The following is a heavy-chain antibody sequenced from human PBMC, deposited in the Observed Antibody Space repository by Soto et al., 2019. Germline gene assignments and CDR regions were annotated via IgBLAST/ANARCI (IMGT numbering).Heavy chain of an antibody. Sequence: SLRLSCAASGFTFSSYSMNWVRQAPGKGLEWVSSISSSSSYIYYADSVKGRFTISRDNAKNSLYLQMNSLRAEDTAVYYCARAYTYYYDSSGYPTLFDYWGQGTLVTVSS. D-gene: IGHD3-22*01. V-gene: IGHV3-21*01. J-gene: IGHJ4*02. CDR3: ARAYTYYYDSSGYPTLFDY. CDR1: GFTFSSYS. CDR2: ISSSSSYI.